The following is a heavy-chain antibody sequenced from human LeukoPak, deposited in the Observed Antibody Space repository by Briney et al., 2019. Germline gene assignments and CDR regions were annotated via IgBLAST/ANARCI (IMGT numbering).Heavy chain of an antibody. Sequence: ASVKVSCKVSGYTLTELSMHWVRQAPAKGLEWMGGFDIEDGETIHAQKFQGRVTMTEDTSTDTAYMELSSLRSEDTAVYYCATGFVGFGEPHDYWGQGTLVTVSS. J-gene: IGHJ4*02. CDR1: GYTLTELS. V-gene: IGHV1-24*01. D-gene: IGHD3-10*01. CDR3: ATGFVGFGEPHDY. CDR2: FDIEDGET.